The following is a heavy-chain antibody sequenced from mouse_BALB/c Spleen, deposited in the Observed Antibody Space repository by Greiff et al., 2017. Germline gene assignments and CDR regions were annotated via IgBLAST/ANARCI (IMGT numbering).Heavy chain of an antibody. CDR3: ARDLLTGTGY. D-gene: IGHD4-1*01. V-gene: IGHV7-3*02. J-gene: IGHJ2*01. Sequence: EVKVVESGGGLVQPGGSLRLSCATSGFTFTDYYMSWVRQPPGKALEWLGFIRNKANGYTTEYSASVKGRFTISRDNSQSILYLQMNTLRAEDSATYYCARDLLTGTGYWGQGTTLTVSS. CDR1: GFTFTDYY. CDR2: IRNKANGYTT.